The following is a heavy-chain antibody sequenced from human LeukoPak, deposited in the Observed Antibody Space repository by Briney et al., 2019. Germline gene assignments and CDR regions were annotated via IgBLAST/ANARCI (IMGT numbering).Heavy chain of an antibody. CDR2: ISGSGGST. CDR1: GFTFSSYA. CDR3: VTRHDYGDHGRGCLDY. V-gene: IGHV3-23*01. Sequence: GGSLRLSCAASGFTFSSYAMSWVRQAPGKGLEWVSAISGSGGSTYYADSVKGRFTISRDNAKNSLYLQMNSLRAEDTAIYYCVTRHDYGDHGRGCLDYWGQGTLVTVSS. J-gene: IGHJ4*02. D-gene: IGHD4-17*01.